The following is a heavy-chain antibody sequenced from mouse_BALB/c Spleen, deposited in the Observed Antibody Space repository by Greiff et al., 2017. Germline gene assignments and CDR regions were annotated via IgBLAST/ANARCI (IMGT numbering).Heavy chain of an antibody. CDR1: GYTFTSYT. CDR3: ARTGYDYDYYYAMDY. CDR2: INPSSGYT. D-gene: IGHD2-4*01. V-gene: IGHV1-4*01. Sequence: VQLQQSAAELARPGASVKMSCKASGYTFTSYTMHWVKQRPGQGLEWIGYINPSSGYTNYNQKFKDKATLTADKSSSTAYMQLSSLTSEDSAVYYCARTGYDYDYYYAMDYWGQGTSVTVSS. J-gene: IGHJ4*01.